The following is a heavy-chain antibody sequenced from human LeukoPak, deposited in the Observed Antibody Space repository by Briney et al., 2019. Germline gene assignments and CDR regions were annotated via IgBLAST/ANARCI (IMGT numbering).Heavy chain of an antibody. CDR3: ARVPYYYGSLKGWFDP. D-gene: IGHD3-10*01. J-gene: IGHJ5*02. CDR1: GGSFRGYY. Sequence: PSETLSLTCAVSGGSFRGYYWSWIRQPPGKGLEWIGEINHSGSTNNNPSLKSRVTISVDTSKNQFSLKLSSVTAADTAVYYCARVPYYYGSLKGWFDPWGQGPLVTVSS. V-gene: IGHV4-34*01. CDR2: INHSGST.